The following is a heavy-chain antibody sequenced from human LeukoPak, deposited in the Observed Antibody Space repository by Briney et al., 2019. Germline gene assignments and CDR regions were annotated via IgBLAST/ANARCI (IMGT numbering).Heavy chain of an antibody. CDR2: IYYSGST. D-gene: IGHD3-10*01. CDR1: GGSISSGDYY. CDR3: AANTMVRGVIYWYFDL. V-gene: IGHV4-30-4*01. J-gene: IGHJ2*01. Sequence: SETLSLTCTVSGGSISSGDYYWSWIRQPPGKGLEWIGYIYYSGSTYYNPSLKSRVTISVDTSKNQFSLKLTSVTAADTAVYYCAANTMVRGVIYWYFDLWGRGTLVTVSS.